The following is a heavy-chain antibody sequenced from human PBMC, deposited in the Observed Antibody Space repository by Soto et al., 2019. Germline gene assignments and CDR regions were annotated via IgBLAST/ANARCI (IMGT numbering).Heavy chain of an antibody. CDR1: GGTFSSYA. CDR2: IIPIFGTA. Sequence: QVQLVQSGAEVKKPGSSVKVSCKASGGTFSSYAISWVRQAPGQGLEWMGGIIPIFGTANYAQKFQGRVTITADESTSTAYMELSSLRSEDTAVYYCARDGYYYDSSGYYGDDYFDYWGQGTLVTVSS. J-gene: IGHJ4*02. V-gene: IGHV1-69*01. CDR3: ARDGYYYDSSGYYGDDYFDY. D-gene: IGHD3-22*01.